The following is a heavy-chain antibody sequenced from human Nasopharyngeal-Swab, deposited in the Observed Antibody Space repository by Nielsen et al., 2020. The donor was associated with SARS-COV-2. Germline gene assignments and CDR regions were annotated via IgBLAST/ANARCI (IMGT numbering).Heavy chain of an antibody. D-gene: IGHD6-13*01. V-gene: IGHV4-30-2*04. Sequence: RQAPGKGLEWIGYIYYSGSTYYNPSLKSRVTISVDTSKNQFSLKLSSVTAADTAVYYCARSKWSQYSSSWYEQNYYYYGMDVWGQGTTVTVSS. CDR3: ARSKWSQYSSSWYEQNYYYYGMDV. J-gene: IGHJ6*02. CDR2: IYYSGST.